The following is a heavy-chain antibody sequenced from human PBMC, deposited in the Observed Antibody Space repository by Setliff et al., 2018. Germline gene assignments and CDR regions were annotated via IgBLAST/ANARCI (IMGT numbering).Heavy chain of an antibody. D-gene: IGHD6-19*01. Sequence: GGSLRLSCVASGFTFSKYAVTWVRQAPGKGPEWVAAITGSGGNIFYADSVRGRFTISRDNSNNTLFLQMDSLRAEDTAIYYCAKDPAAKSGWLYYFDYWGQGTLVTVSS. J-gene: IGHJ4*02. CDR1: GFTFSKYA. V-gene: IGHV3-23*01. CDR3: AKDPAAKSGWLYYFDY. CDR2: ITGSGGNI.